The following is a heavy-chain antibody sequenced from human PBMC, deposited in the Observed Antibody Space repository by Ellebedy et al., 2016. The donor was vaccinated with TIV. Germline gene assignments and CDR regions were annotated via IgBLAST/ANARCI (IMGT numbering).Heavy chain of an antibody. V-gene: IGHV4-34*01. CDR1: GGSFSGYY. D-gene: IGHD3-16*01. CDR3: ARGGGWGYYFDY. J-gene: IGHJ4*02. CDR2: INHSGST. Sequence: SETLSLTCAVYGGSFSGYYWSWIRQPPGKGLEWIGEINHSGSTNYNPSLKSRVTVSVDTSKNQFSLKLSSVTAADTAVYYCARGGGWGYYFDYWGQGTLVTVSS.